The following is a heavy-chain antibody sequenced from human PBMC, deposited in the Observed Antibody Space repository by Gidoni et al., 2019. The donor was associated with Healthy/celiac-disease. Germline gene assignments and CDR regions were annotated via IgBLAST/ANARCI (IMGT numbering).Heavy chain of an antibody. CDR3: AEYSGSSDYFDY. Sequence: QLQLQESGPGLVKPSETLSLTCTVSGGSISSSSYYWGWIRQPPGKGLEWIGSIYYSGSTYYNPSLKSRVTISVDTSKNQFSLKLSSVTAADTAVYYCAEYSGSSDYFDYWGQGTLVTVSS. CDR1: GGSISSSSYY. V-gene: IGHV4-39*01. J-gene: IGHJ4*02. CDR2: IYYSGST. D-gene: IGHD1-26*01.